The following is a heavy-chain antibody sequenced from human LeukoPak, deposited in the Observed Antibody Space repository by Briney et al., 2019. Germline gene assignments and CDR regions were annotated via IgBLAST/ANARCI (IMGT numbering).Heavy chain of an antibody. CDR2: VSGSGSST. D-gene: IGHD2-15*01. CDR1: GFTFSSYV. V-gene: IGHV3-23*01. J-gene: IGHJ3*02. Sequence: PGGSLRLSCAASGFTFSSYVMNWVRQAPGKGLEWVSGVSGSGSSTYYPDSVKGRFAISRDNSKDTLYLQIDSLRAEDTAIYYCAKGWNAFDIWGQGTMVTVSS. CDR3: AKGWNAFDI.